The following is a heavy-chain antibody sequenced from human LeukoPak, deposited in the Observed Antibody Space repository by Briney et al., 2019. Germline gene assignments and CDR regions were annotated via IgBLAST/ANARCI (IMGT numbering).Heavy chain of an antibody. Sequence: GGSLRLSCAASGFTFSDYGIHWVRQAPNKGLEWVAVVSYDGTNKYYADSVKGRFTISRDNSKNTLYLQMNSLRPEDTALYYCAKGRYAEQLPDFDYWGQGTLVTVSS. D-gene: IGHD6-13*01. J-gene: IGHJ4*02. CDR1: GFTFSDYG. V-gene: IGHV3-30*18. CDR3: AKGRYAEQLPDFDY. CDR2: VSYDGTNK.